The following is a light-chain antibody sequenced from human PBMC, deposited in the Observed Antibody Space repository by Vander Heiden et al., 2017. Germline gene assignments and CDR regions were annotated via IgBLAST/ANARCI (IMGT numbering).Light chain of an antibody. V-gene: IGKV2-28*01. J-gene: IGKJ1*01. Sequence: EIVMTQSPLSLPVTSGEPASISCRSSQSLLHSNGYNYLDWYLQKPGQSPQLLIYLGSNRASGVPDRFSGSGSGTDFTLKISRVEAEDVGVYYCMQALQTPPWTFGQGTKVEIK. CDR3: MQALQTPPWT. CDR2: LGS. CDR1: QSLLHSNGYNY.